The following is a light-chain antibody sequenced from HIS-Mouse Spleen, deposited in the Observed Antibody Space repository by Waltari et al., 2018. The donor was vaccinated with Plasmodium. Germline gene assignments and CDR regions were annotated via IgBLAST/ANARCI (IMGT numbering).Light chain of an antibody. CDR1: SSDVARSHL. V-gene: IGLV2-23*03. CDR2: EGS. Sequence: QSALTQPASVSASPGQSITISCTGTSSDVARSHLVSWYQQHPGKAPKLMIYEGSKRPSGVSNRFSGSKSGNTASLTISGLQAEDEADYYCCSYAGSSTFVVFGGGTKLTVL. CDR3: CSYAGSSTFVV. J-gene: IGLJ2*01.